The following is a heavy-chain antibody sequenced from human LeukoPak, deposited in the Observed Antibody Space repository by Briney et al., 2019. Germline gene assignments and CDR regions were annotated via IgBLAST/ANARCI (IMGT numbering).Heavy chain of an antibody. CDR3: VRSVYDLREQRLVPGLDY. Sequence: PGGSLRLSCAASGFTFGSYEMNWVRQAPGKGLEWVAYIGTIISTTYYADSVKGRFTVSRDDARSSLYLQMSSLRAEDTAIYYCVRSVYDLREQRLVPGLDYWGQGTLVTVSS. V-gene: IGHV3-48*03. D-gene: IGHD6-13*01. CDR2: IGTIISTT. CDR1: GFTFGSYE. J-gene: IGHJ4*02.